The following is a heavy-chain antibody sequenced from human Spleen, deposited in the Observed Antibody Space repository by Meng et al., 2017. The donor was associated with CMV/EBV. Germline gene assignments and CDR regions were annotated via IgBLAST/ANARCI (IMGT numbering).Heavy chain of an antibody. Sequence: TFGNHSIACVSQAPGKGLKGVANINEDGSEKYYVDAVKGRFTISRDNATNSLYLQMNTLSAEHTAVYFCARERVTLVRGAHYFFDCWGQGTLVTVSS. J-gene: IGHJ4*02. V-gene: IGHV3-7*01. D-gene: IGHD3-10*01. CDR1: TFGNHS. CDR2: INEDGSEK. CDR3: ARERVTLVRGAHYFFDC.